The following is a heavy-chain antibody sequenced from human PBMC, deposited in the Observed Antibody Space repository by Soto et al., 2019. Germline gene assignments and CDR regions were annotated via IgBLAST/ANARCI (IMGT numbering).Heavy chain of an antibody. CDR1: GITFSSDD. D-gene: IGHD1-26*01. J-gene: IGHJ6*02. V-gene: IGHV3-30*18. CDR2: RSYDGSSE. CDR3: AKGGSYSYYYYGVDV. Sequence: QVPLVESGGGVVQPGRSLRLSCAASGITFSSDDMHCARQAPGKGLEWVAVRSYDGSSEYYADSVKDRFTISRDNSNNTLYLQMNSLRPADTAVYYCAKGGSYSYYYYGVDVWGRGTTVTVSS.